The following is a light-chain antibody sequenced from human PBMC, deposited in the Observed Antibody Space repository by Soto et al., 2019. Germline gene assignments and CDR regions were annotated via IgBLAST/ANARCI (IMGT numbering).Light chain of an antibody. CDR1: QSVNSNY. CDR2: DAS. Sequence: EIVLTQSPGTLSLSPGERATLSCGASQSVNSNYLAWYQQKPGQPPRVLIHDASSRATGIPDRFSGSGSGTDFTLTISRLEPEDFAVYYCQQYGSSPRTFGQGTKVDIK. V-gene: IGKV3-20*01. CDR3: QQYGSSPRT. J-gene: IGKJ1*01.